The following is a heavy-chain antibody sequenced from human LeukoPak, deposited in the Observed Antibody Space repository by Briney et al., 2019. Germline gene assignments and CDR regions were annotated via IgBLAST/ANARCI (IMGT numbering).Heavy chain of an antibody. CDR1: PDTFTRYG. CDR2: IRAYNGDT. CDR3: ATTTATSGSSLY. Sequence: TSVKVSCKASPDTFTRYGITWVRQAPGQGLEWMGWIRAYNGDTNYAQKFQGRVTMTAERSTNTAYMELRGLTFDDTAVFYCATTTATSGSSLYWGQGTLVNVAS. D-gene: IGHD6-19*01. J-gene: IGHJ4*02. V-gene: IGHV1-18*01.